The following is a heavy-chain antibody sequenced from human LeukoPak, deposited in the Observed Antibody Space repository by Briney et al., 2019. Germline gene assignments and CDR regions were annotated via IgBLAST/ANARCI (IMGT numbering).Heavy chain of an antibody. Sequence: GGSLRLSCAASGFTVSSNYMSWVRQAPGKGLEWVSVIYSGGSTYYADSVKGRFTISKDNTKNTLYHQMNSLRAEDTAVYYCARDLAAPTDYWGQGTLVTVSS. J-gene: IGHJ4*02. D-gene: IGHD6-6*01. V-gene: IGHV3-53*01. CDR3: ARDLAAPTDY. CDR1: GFTVSSNY. CDR2: IYSGGST.